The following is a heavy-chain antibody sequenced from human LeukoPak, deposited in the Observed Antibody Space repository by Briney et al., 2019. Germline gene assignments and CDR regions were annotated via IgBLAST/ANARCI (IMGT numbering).Heavy chain of an antibody. J-gene: IGHJ4*02. CDR1: GFTFSSYA. V-gene: IGHV3-64*01. D-gene: IGHD7-27*01. CDR2: ISSNGGST. CDR3: LGIRSHY. Sequence: GGSLRLSCAASGFTFSSYAMHWVRQAPGKGLEYVSAISSNGGSTYYANSVKGRFTISRDNSKNTLYLQMNSLRAEDTAVYYCLGIRSHYWGQGTLVTVSS.